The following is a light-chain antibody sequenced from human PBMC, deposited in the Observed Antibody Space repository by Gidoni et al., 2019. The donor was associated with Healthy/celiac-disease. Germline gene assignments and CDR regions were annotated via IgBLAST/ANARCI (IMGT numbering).Light chain of an antibody. CDR1: QSISSY. CDR2: AAS. V-gene: IGKV1-39*01. Sequence: DIQMTHSPSSLSASVGDRVTITCLASQSISSYLNWYQQKPGKAPKLLIYAASSLQSGVPSRFSGSGYGTGFTLNISSLQPEDFATYYCQQSYSTPQLTFGGGTRVEIK. CDR3: QQSYSTPQLT. J-gene: IGKJ4*01.